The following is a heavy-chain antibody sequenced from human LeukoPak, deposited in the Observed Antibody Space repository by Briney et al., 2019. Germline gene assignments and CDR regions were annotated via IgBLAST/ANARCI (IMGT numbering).Heavy chain of an antibody. J-gene: IGHJ5*02. CDR3: ARVRGTYDRNWFDP. Sequence: SSVKVSCKASGGTFSSYTISWVRQAPGQGLEWMGRIIPILGIANYAQKFQGRVTITADKSTSTAYMELSSLRSEDTAVYYCARVRGTYDRNWFDPWGQGTLVTVSS. D-gene: IGHD3-10*01. CDR2: IIPILGIA. CDR1: GGTFSSYT. V-gene: IGHV1-69*02.